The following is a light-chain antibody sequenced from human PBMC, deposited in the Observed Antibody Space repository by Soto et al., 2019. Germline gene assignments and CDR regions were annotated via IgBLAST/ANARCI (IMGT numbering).Light chain of an antibody. CDR2: DVS. Sequence: QSVLTQPASVSGSPGQSITISCTGTSTDVGAYNYVSWYQQHPDKAPKLMIYDVSNRPSGVSNRFSGSKSGNTASLTISGLQAEDEADYYCSSYTSSYIYVFGTGTKLTVL. J-gene: IGLJ1*01. V-gene: IGLV2-14*01. CDR3: SSYTSSYIYV. CDR1: STDVGAYNY.